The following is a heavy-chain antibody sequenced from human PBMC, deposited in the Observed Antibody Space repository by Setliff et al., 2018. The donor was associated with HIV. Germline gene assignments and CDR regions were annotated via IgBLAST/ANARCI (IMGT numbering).Heavy chain of an antibody. CDR2: IYYSGSTYYYSGSA. CDR3: AKEGSWSSSWHQMDV. D-gene: IGHD6-13*01. Sequence: SSETLSLTCTVSGGSISSSIYYWGWIRQPPGKGLEWIGFIYYSGSTYYYSGSAYYNPSLKSRFTISVDTSKNQFSLNLTSVTAADAAVYYCAKEGSWSSSWHQMDVWGKGTTVTVSS. CDR1: GGSISSSIYY. J-gene: IGHJ6*04. V-gene: IGHV4-39*07.